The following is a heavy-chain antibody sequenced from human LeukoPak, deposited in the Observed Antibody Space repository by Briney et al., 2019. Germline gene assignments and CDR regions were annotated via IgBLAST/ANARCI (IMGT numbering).Heavy chain of an antibody. CDR3: ARVSVGYYYGSGSRYTDY. CDR2: INPNSGGT. J-gene: IGHJ4*02. Sequence: ASVKVSCKASGYTFTGYYMHWLRQAPGQGLEWMGRINPNSGGTNYAQKFQGRVTMTRDTSISTAYMELSRLRSDDTAVYYCARVSVGYYYGSGSRYTDYWGQGTLVTVSS. V-gene: IGHV1-2*06. D-gene: IGHD3-10*01. CDR1: GYTFTGYY.